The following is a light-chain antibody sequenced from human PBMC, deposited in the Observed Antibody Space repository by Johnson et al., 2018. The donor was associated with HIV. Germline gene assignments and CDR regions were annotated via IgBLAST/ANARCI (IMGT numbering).Light chain of an antibody. V-gene: IGLV1-51*01. J-gene: IGLJ1*01. CDR1: SSNIGNNY. Sequence: QAVLTQPPSVSAAPGQKVTISCSGSSSNIGNNYVSWYQQLPGTAPKLLIYDNNKRPSGIPDRFSGSKSGTSATLGITGLQTGDEADYYCGPWDTSLSAGVFGPGTKVSVL. CDR3: GPWDTSLSAGV. CDR2: DNN.